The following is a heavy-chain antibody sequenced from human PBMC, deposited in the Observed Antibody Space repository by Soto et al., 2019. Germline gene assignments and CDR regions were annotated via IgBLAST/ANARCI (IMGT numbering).Heavy chain of an antibody. CDR3: ARAVDYVFYYMDV. J-gene: IGHJ6*03. Sequence: SETLSLTCTVSGGSISSYYWSWIRQPPGKGLEWIGYIYYSGSSNYNPSLKSRVTISVDTSKNQFSLKLSSVTAADTAVYYCARAVDYVFYYMDVWGKGTTVTVSS. CDR2: IYYSGSS. V-gene: IGHV4-59*01. D-gene: IGHD3-16*01. CDR1: GGSISSYY.